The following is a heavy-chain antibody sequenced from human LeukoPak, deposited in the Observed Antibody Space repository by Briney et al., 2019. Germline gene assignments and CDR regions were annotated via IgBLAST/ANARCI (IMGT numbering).Heavy chain of an antibody. CDR3: ARTTIVLGLVIDY. CDR2: IYHSGST. Sequence: SETLSLTCAVSGGSISSGGYSWSWIRQPPGKGLEWIGYIYHSGSTYYNPSLKSRVTISVDRSKNQFSLKLSSVTAADTAVYYCARTTIVLGLVIDYWGQGTLVTVSS. J-gene: IGHJ4*02. CDR1: GGSISSGGYS. V-gene: IGHV4-30-2*02. D-gene: IGHD3/OR15-3a*01.